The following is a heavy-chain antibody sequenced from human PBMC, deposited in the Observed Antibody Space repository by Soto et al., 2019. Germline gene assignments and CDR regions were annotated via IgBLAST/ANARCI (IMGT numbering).Heavy chain of an antibody. CDR3: ARGSTSWYFDF. CDR2: IKKDGSEQ. V-gene: IGHV3-7*01. J-gene: IGHJ4*02. D-gene: IGHD2-2*01. CDR1: GFSFSVYT. Sequence: GGSLRLSCAASGFSFSVYTMNWVRQAPGKGLEWVANIKKDGSEQYYVDSVKGRFTVSRDNAKNSLTLQMSGLRAEDTAVYYCARGSTSWYFDFWGQGTLVTVSS.